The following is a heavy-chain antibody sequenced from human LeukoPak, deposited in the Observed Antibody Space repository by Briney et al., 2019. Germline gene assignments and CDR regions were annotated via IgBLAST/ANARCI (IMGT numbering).Heavy chain of an antibody. D-gene: IGHD3-10*01. Sequence: SETLSLTCTVSGYSISSGYYWGWIRQPPGKGLEWIGSIYYSGSTYYNPSLKSRVTISVDTSKNQFSLKLSSVTAADTAVYYCARHLWALEGWFGAFFDYWGQGTLVTVSS. CDR3: ARHLWALEGWFGAFFDY. J-gene: IGHJ4*02. V-gene: IGHV4-38-2*02. CDR1: GYSISSGYY. CDR2: IYYSGST.